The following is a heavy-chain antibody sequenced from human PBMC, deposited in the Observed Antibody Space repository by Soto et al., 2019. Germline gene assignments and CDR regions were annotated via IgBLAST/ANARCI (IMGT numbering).Heavy chain of an antibody. CDR1: GGTFNSYA. D-gene: IGHD6-13*01. CDR3: AAAYSRAPFDY. Sequence: EASVKVSCKASGGTFNSYAISWVRQAPGQGLEWMGGIIPIFGTANYAQKFQGRVTITADESTSTAYMELSRLRSEYTALYYCAAAYSRAPFDYWGQGTLVTVSS. V-gene: IGHV1-69*13. J-gene: IGHJ4*02. CDR2: IIPIFGTA.